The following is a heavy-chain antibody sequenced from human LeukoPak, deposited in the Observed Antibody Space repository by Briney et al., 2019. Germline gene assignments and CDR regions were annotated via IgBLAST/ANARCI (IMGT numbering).Heavy chain of an antibody. V-gene: IGHV4-38-2*01. CDR2: IYHSGST. CDR3: ARIEGYLDY. D-gene: IGHD2-21*01. J-gene: IGHJ4*02. Sequence: SETLSLTCVVSGYSISSGYYWGWIRQPPGKGLEWIGSIYHSGSTYYNPSLKSRVTLSVDTSKNQFSLKLGSVTAADMAVYYCARIEGYLDYWGQGTLVTVSS. CDR1: GYSISSGYY.